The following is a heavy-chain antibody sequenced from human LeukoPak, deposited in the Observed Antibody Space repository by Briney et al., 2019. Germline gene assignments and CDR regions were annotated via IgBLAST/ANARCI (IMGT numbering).Heavy chain of an antibody. J-gene: IGHJ4*02. CDR3: ARGLNYYDSSGHDY. V-gene: IGHV3-33*08. CDR2: IWYDGSNK. D-gene: IGHD3-22*01. CDR1: GFTFRTYW. Sequence: QPGGSLRLSCAASGFTFRTYWMHWVRQAPGKGLEWVAVIWYDGSNKYYADSVKGRFTISRDNSKNTLYLQMNSLRAEDTAVYYCARGLNYYDSSGHDYWGQGTLVTVSS.